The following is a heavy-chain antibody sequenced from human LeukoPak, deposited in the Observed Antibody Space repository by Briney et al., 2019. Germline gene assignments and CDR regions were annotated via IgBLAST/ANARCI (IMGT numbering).Heavy chain of an antibody. J-gene: IGHJ4*02. CDR3: ARESGSVTSEVDFDY. Sequence: QPGGSLRLSCVASGFTFNNYWMSWVRQAPGKGPEWVANIKQDGSEKYYVDSVKGRFTISRDNAKDSLYLQMSSLRAGDTAVYYCARESGSVTSEVDFDYWGQGALVTVSS. CDR1: GFTFNNYW. CDR2: IKQDGSEK. D-gene: IGHD4-17*01. V-gene: IGHV3-7*01.